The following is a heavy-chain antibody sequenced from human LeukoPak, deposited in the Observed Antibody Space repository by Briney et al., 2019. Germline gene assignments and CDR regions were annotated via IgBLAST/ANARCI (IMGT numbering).Heavy chain of an antibody. Sequence: GGSLRLSCAASGFTFHNYAVHWVRQAPGKGLEWVSLTSGDGITTYFADSVKGRFTISRDNSKSSLFLQMNSLRTEDTALYYCARDHVYGGADYWGQGTLVTVSS. CDR2: TSGDGITT. D-gene: IGHD5/OR15-5a*01. J-gene: IGHJ4*02. CDR3: ARDHVYGGADY. CDR1: GFTFHNYA. V-gene: IGHV3-43*02.